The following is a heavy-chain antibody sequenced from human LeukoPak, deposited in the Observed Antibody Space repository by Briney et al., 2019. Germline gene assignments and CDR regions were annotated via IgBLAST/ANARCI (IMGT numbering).Heavy chain of an antibody. J-gene: IGHJ4*02. D-gene: IGHD3-22*01. CDR2: IYYSGST. V-gene: IGHV4-59*04. CDR3: ARHGISDYYDSSGWYDY. CDR1: GGSISSYY. Sequence: SETLSLTCTVSGGSISSYYWSWIRQPPGKGLEWIGYIYYSGSTYYNPSLKSRVTISVDTSKNQFSLKLSSVTAADTAVYYCARHGISDYYDSSGWYDYWGQGTLVTVSS.